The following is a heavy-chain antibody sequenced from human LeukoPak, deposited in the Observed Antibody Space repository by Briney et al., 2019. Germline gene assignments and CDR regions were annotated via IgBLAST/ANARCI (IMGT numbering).Heavy chain of an antibody. CDR3: ASTGYSYGMDV. CDR1: GFTFSSYA. D-gene: IGHD5-18*01. CDR2: IYYSGST. J-gene: IGHJ6*02. Sequence: PGGSLRLSCAASGFTFSSYAMSWVRQPPGKGLEWIGYIYYSGSTNYNPSLKSRVTISVDTSKNQFSLKLSSVTAADTAVYYCASTGYSYGMDVWGQGTTVTVSS. V-gene: IGHV4-59*08.